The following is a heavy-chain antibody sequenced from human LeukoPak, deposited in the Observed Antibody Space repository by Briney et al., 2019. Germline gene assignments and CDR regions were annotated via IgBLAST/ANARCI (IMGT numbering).Heavy chain of an antibody. J-gene: IGHJ4*02. CDR2: IRSKLYGETT. CDR1: GFTFGEND. Sequence: GGSLRLSCTVSGFTFGENDMSWVRQAPGKGLEWVGIIRSKLYGETTEYAASVEGRFTISRDDDKSIAFLQLNSLKTEDTAVYYCARAGNDYNNYQTPYWGQGTLVTVAS. V-gene: IGHV3-49*04. D-gene: IGHD4-11*01. CDR3: ARAGNDYNNYQTPY.